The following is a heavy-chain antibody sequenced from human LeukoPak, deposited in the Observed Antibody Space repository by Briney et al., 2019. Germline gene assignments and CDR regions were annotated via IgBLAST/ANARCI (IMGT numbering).Heavy chain of an antibody. CDR2: IYYSGST. CDR3: ALKRAAAVDY. D-gene: IGHD6-13*01. J-gene: IGHJ4*02. V-gene: IGHV4-31*03. Sequence: SQTLSLTCTVSGGSISSGGSYWSWIRQHPGKGLEWIGYIYYSGSTYYNPSLKSRVTISVDTSKNQFSLKLSSVTAADTAVYYCALKRAAAVDYWGQGTLVTVSS. CDR1: GGSISSGGSY.